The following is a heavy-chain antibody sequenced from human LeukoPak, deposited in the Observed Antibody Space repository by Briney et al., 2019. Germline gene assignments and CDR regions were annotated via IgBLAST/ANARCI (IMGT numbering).Heavy chain of an antibody. CDR1: GGSISSYY. J-gene: IGHJ4*02. D-gene: IGHD3-3*01. CDR3: ARQRSGGLEGYYFDY. V-gene: IGHV4-4*07. Sequence: PSETLSLTCTVSGGSISSYYWSWIRQPAGKGLEWIGRIYTSGSTNYNPSLKSRVTMSVDTSKNQFSLKLSSVTAADTAVYYCARQRSGGLEGYYFDYWGQGTLVTVSS. CDR2: IYTSGST.